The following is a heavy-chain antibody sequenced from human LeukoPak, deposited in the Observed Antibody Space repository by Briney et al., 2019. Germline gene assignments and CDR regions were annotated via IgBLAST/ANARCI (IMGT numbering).Heavy chain of an antibody. D-gene: IGHD2-21*01. CDR3: ANQGASILWSKWPGGDYYYMDV. CDR2: INPNSGGT. V-gene: IGHV1-2*06. J-gene: IGHJ6*03. Sequence: ASVKVSCKASGYTFTGYYMHRVRQAPGQGLEWMGRINPNSGGTNYAQKFQGRVTMTRDTSISTAYMELSRLRSDDTAVYYCANQGASILWSKWPGGDYYYMDVWGKGTTVTVSS. CDR1: GYTFTGYY.